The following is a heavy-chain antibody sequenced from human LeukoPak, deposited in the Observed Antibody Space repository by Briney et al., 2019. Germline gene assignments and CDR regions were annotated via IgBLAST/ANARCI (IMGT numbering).Heavy chain of an antibody. CDR1: GYTFTNYG. V-gene: IGHV1-18*01. D-gene: IGHD2-8*01. CDR2: ISAYNGYT. J-gene: IGHJ4*02. CDR3: AGSLGYCTSNVCYLKY. Sequence: RGASVKVSCKASGYTFTNYGITWVRQAPGQGLEWMGWISAYNGYTMYAQKFQGRVTITADKSTSTAYMELSSLRSEDTAVYYCAGSLGYCTSNVCYLKYWGQGTLVTVSS.